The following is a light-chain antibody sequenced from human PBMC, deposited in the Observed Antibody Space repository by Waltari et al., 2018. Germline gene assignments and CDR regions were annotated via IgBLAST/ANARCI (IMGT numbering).Light chain of an antibody. V-gene: IGLV3-1*01. Sequence: SYDLTQPPSVPASPGQTASIACFGDKLGDKYVSRYQQKPGQSPVLVIYQDTKRPSVIPERFSASNSGNTATLTVSETQAVDEASYYCQTWDSNTVVFGGGTTLTVL. CDR1: KLGDKY. J-gene: IGLJ2*01. CDR3: QTWDSNTVV. CDR2: QDT.